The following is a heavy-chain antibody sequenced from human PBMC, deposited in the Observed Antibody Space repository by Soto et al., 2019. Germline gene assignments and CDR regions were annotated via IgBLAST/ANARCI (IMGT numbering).Heavy chain of an antibody. CDR1: GGSISSGGYY. D-gene: IGHD6-13*01. CDR3: ARDSDPHTSSWYSDYYYGMDV. V-gene: IGHV4-31*03. J-gene: IGHJ6*02. Sequence: SSETLSLTCTVSGGSISSGGYYWSWIRQHPGKGLEWIGYIYYSGSTYYNPSLKSRVTISVDTSKNQFSLKLSSVTAADTAVYYCARDSDPHTSSWYSDYYYGMDVWGQGTTLTVSS. CDR2: IYYSGST.